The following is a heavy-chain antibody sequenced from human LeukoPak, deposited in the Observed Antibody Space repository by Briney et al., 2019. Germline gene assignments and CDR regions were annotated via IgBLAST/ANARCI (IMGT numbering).Heavy chain of an antibody. D-gene: IGHD6-13*01. J-gene: IGHJ4*02. CDR1: GFTFSSYD. Sequence: GGSLRLSCAASGFTFSSYDMHWVRQAPGKGLEWVAFIRYDGSNKYYADSVKGRFTISRDNSKNTLYLQMSSLRAEDTAVYYCAKGISSSSWGNFDYWGQGTLVTVSS. CDR3: AKGISSSSWGNFDY. CDR2: IRYDGSNK. V-gene: IGHV3-30*02.